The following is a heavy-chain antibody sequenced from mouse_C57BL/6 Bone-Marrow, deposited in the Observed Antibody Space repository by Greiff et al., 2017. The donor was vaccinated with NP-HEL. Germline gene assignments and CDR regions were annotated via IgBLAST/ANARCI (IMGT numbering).Heavy chain of an antibody. CDR1: GYSITSGYY. CDR2: ISYDGSN. CDR3: AREGTTVPNRYWYFDV. D-gene: IGHD1-1*01. J-gene: IGHJ1*03. V-gene: IGHV3-6*01. Sequence: EVKVEESGPGLVKPSQSLSLTCSVTGYSITSGYYWNWIRQFPGNKLEWMGYISYDGSNNYNPSLKNRISITRDTSKNQFFLKLNSVTTEDTATYYCAREGTTVPNRYWYFDVWGTGTTVTVSS.